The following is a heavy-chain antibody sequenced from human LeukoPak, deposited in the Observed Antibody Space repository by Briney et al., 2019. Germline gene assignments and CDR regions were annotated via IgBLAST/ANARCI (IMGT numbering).Heavy chain of an antibody. J-gene: IGHJ5*02. D-gene: IGHD3-10*01. V-gene: IGHV4-34*01. CDR3: ARDSGTTGEVKFDP. CDR2: INHSGGT. Sequence: PSETLSLTCAVYGGSFSGYYWSWIRQPPGKGPEWIGEINHSGGTNYNPSLKSRVTISVDTSKNQFSLKLMSVTAADTAVYYCARDSGTTGEVKFDPWGQGTLVTVSS. CDR1: GGSFSGYY.